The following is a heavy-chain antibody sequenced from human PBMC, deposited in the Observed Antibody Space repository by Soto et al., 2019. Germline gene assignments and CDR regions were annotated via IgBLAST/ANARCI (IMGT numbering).Heavy chain of an antibody. CDR3: ARGALIPDCSGGSCYSGY. V-gene: IGHV4-34*01. CDR2: IYYSGST. D-gene: IGHD2-15*01. CDR1: GGSFSGYY. J-gene: IGHJ4*02. Sequence: SETLSLTCAVYGGSFSGYYWSWIRQPPGKGLEWIGYIYYSGSTNYNPSLKSRVTISVDTSKNQFSLKLSSVTAADTAVYYCARGALIPDCSGGSCYSGYWGQGTLVTVSS.